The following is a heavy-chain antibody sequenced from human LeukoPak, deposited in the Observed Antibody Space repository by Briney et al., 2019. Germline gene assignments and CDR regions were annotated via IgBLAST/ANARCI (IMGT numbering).Heavy chain of an antibody. CDR3: ARNYDSSLIRWFDL. V-gene: IGHV3-23*01. CDR2: ISGSGGST. CDR1: GFTFSSYT. D-gene: IGHD3-22*01. J-gene: IGHJ5*02. Sequence: GGSLRLSCTASGFTFSSYTMSWVRPAPGKGLEWVSSISGSGGSTYYADSVKGRFTISRGNSKNTLYLQMNSLRAEDTAIYYCARNYDSSLIRWFDLWGQGTLVTVSS.